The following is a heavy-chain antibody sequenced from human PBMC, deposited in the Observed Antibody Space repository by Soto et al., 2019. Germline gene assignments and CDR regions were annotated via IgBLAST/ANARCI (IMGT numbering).Heavy chain of an antibody. CDR3: PRGSTHCNCSDWWTAGMDV. V-gene: IGHV3-21*01. Sequence: PGGSLRLSCAASGFTFTSHTINWFRQAPRKGLEWVSSISGSRSYIYYGDSVKCRFTISRDNAKNSVYLQMNSLSAEATAVYYFPRGSTHCNCSDWWTAGMDVWGQGATVTVSS. D-gene: IGHD2-8*02. J-gene: IGHJ6*02. CDR1: GFTFTSHT. CDR2: ISGSRSYI.